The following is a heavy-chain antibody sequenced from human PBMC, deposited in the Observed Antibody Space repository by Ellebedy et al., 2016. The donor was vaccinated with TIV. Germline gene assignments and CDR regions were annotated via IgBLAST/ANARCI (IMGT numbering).Heavy chain of an antibody. V-gene: IGHV1-69*05. CDR3: ARDSTYYYGSGSYYKGGDY. J-gene: IGHJ4*02. Sequence: ASVKVSCKASGGTFSSYAISWVRQAPGQGLEWMGGIIPIFGTANYAQKFQGRVTMTRDTSTSTVYMELSSLRSEDTAVYYCARDSTYYYGSGSYYKGGDYWGQGTLVTVSS. CDR1: GGTFSSYA. D-gene: IGHD3-10*01. CDR2: IIPIFGTA.